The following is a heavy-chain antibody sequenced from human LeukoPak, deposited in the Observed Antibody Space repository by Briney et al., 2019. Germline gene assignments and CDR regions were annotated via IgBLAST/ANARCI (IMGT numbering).Heavy chain of an antibody. CDR3: ARGPTYYYDSSGYYYY. CDR2: MNPNSGNT. Sequence: ASVKVSCKASGYTFTSYDINWVRQATGQGHEWMGWMNPNSGNTGYAQKFQGRVTITRNTSIRTAYMELSSLRSEDTAVYYCARGPTYYYDSSGYYYYWGQGTLVTVSS. V-gene: IGHV1-8*01. D-gene: IGHD3-22*01. CDR1: GYTFTSYD. J-gene: IGHJ4*02.